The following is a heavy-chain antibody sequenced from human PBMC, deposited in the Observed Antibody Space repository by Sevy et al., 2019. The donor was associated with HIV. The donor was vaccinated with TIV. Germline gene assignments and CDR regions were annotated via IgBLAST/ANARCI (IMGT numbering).Heavy chain of an antibody. CDR2: ISSSSNYI. CDR3: TRPFGSGSCEAFDL. CDR1: GFTFNTYT. D-gene: IGHD3-10*01. Sequence: GGSLRLSCSASGFTFNTYTMNWVRQAPGKGLEWVSSISSSSNYIYYADSLKGRFTISRDNAGNSLYLQMSSLRAEGTAVYYCTRPFGSGSCEAFDLWGQGTMVTVSS. V-gene: IGHV3-21*01. J-gene: IGHJ3*01.